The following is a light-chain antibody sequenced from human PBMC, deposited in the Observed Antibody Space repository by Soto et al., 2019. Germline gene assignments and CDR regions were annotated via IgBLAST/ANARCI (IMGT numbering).Light chain of an antibody. V-gene: IGKV3-20*01. CDR3: QQYGTSPYT. J-gene: IGKJ2*01. CDR1: QSVSSNY. Sequence: EIVLTQSPGTLSLSPGERATLSCRASQSVSSNYLAWYQKSPGQPPSLLIYGASNRANGVPDRFSGSGSGTDLTLTISRLEPEDFSVYYCQQYGTSPYTFGQGTKLEIK. CDR2: GAS.